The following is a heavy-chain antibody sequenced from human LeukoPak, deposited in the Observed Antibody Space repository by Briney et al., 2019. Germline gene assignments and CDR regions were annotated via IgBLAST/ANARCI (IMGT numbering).Heavy chain of an antibody. J-gene: IGHJ4*02. Sequence: GGSLRLSCAASGFTFSSYEMNWVRQAPGKGLEWVSYISSSGSTIYYADSVKGRFTISRDNAKNSLYLQMNSLRAEDTAVYYCARESARHYYGSGSFDYWGQGTLVTVSS. CDR3: ARESARHYYGSGSFDY. CDR2: ISSSGSTI. D-gene: IGHD3-10*01. V-gene: IGHV3-48*03. CDR1: GFTFSSYE.